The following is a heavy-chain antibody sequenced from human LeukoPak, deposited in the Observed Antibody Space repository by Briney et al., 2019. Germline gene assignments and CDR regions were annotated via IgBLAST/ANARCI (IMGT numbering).Heavy chain of an antibody. J-gene: IGHJ4*02. Sequence: PGGSLRLSCAASGFTFSSYAMSWVRQAPGKGLEWVSIIYSGGDTYYADSVKGRFTISRDISKNTLYLQMNNLRAEDTAFYYCARSPPASPFDYWGQGTLVTVSS. D-gene: IGHD2-2*01. V-gene: IGHV3-53*01. CDR2: IYSGGDT. CDR1: GFTFSSYA. CDR3: ARSPPASPFDY.